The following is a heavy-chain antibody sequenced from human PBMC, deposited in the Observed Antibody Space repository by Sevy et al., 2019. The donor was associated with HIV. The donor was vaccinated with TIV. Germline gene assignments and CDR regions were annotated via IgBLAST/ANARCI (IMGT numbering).Heavy chain of an antibody. D-gene: IGHD5-12*01. J-gene: IGHJ5*02. CDR2: IYYTGST. V-gene: IGHV4-59*01. CDR1: GGSISAYY. Sequence: SETLSLTSTVFGGSISAYYWSWIRQSPEKGLQYIGYIYYTGSTNYNPSLKSRVTISVDTSKNQFSLRLTSVTAADTAIYYCARAPPVRSGDDALNWFDPWGQGTLVTVSS. CDR3: ARAPPVRSGDDALNWFDP.